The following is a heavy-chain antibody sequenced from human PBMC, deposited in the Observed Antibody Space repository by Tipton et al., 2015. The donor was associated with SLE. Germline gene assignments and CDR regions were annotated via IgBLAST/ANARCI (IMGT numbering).Heavy chain of an antibody. Sequence: TLSLTCTVSGGSISSHYWSWIRQPPGKRLEWIGYISTSGRTNYNPSLGSRVTISEDTSENQYSLKLTSVTAADTAVYYCARAEGLGLFYGMDVWGQGTTVTVSS. CDR2: ISTSGRT. D-gene: IGHD3-3*01. CDR3: ARAEGLGLFYGMDV. CDR1: GGSISSHY. V-gene: IGHV4-4*09. J-gene: IGHJ6*02.